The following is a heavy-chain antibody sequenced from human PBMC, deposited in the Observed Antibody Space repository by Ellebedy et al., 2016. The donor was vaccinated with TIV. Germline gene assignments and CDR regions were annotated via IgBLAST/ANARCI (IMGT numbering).Heavy chain of an antibody. J-gene: IGHJ5*01. D-gene: IGHD3-16*01. Sequence: PGGSLRLSCAVSGFTYSSYEINWVRQAPGKGLEWVSSISVSASVTAYADSVKGRFTISRDNDRTSLYLQMNSLRGDDTAMYYCAGSYGARNSSPWGQGALVTVSS. V-gene: IGHV3-48*03. CDR3: AGSYGARNSSP. CDR1: GFTYSSYE. CDR2: ISVSASVT.